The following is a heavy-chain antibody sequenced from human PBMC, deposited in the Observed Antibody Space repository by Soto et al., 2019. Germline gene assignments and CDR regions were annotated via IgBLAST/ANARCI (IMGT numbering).Heavy chain of an antibody. J-gene: IGHJ4*02. CDR3: AREPGFYDTSGYSPYFDY. CDR2: ITPGGGTT. V-gene: IGHV1-46*01. Sequence: ASVKVSCKASGYTFTSYYMHWVRQAPGHRLEWMGLITPGGGTTSYVQKFQGRLTMTRDTSTSTVYMELSSLRSEDTAVYYCAREPGFYDTSGYSPYFDYWGQGTLVTVSS. D-gene: IGHD3-22*01. CDR1: GYTFTSYY.